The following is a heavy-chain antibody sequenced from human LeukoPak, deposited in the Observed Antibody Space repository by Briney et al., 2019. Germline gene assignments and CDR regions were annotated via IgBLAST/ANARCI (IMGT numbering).Heavy chain of an antibody. J-gene: IGHJ4*02. Sequence: SETLSLTCAVYGGSFSSYYWSWIRQPPGKGLEWIGEINDSGSTYYNPSLKSRVTISVDTSKNQFSLKLSSVTAADTAVYYCARSVPDGYYQGYYFDYWGQGTLVTVSS. CDR2: INDSGST. CDR3: ARSVPDGYYQGYYFDY. V-gene: IGHV4-34*01. D-gene: IGHD5-24*01. CDR1: GGSFSSYY.